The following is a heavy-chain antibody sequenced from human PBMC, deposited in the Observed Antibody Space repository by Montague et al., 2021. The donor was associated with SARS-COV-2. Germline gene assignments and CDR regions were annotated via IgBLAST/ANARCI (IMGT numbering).Heavy chain of an antibody. J-gene: IGHJ6*02. CDR2: IGDSGDST. D-gene: IGHD1-26*01. Sequence: SLRLSCAASGFTFSSHAMSWVRQAPGRGLEWVSGIGDSGDSTYYADSVKGRFTISRDNSNNMLYLQMSSLRVEDTAAYYCARHFQSGSYGAYYYYGMDVWGQGTTVTVSS. CDR1: GFTFSSHA. CDR3: ARHFQSGSYGAYYYYGMDV. V-gene: IGHV3-23*01.